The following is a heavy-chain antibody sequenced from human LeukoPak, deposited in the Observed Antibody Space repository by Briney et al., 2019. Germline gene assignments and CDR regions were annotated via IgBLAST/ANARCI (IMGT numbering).Heavy chain of an antibody. Sequence: GGSLRLSCAASGFTFSSYSINWVRQAPGKGLEWVSSISSSSSYIYYADSVKGRFTISRDNAKNSLYLQMNSLRAEDTAVYYCATLSPDCSSTSCRDYWGQGTLVTVSS. CDR1: GFTFSSYS. CDR3: ATLSPDCSSTSCRDY. D-gene: IGHD2-2*01. CDR2: ISSSSSYI. J-gene: IGHJ4*02. V-gene: IGHV3-21*01.